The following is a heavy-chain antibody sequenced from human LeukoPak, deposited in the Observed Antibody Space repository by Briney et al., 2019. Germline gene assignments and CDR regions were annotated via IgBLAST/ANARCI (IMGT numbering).Heavy chain of an antibody. D-gene: IGHD1-14*01. J-gene: IGHJ4*02. Sequence: NHGESLKISCQGSGYQFTDYSIGWVRQMPGKGLEWLGNIYPGDSDTRYSPSFQGQVTISADKSISTAYLQWSSLKASDTAMYYCAGRPGEFDSWGQGTLVTVSS. V-gene: IGHV5-51*01. CDR2: IYPGDSDT. CDR3: AGRPGEFDS. CDR1: GYQFTDYS.